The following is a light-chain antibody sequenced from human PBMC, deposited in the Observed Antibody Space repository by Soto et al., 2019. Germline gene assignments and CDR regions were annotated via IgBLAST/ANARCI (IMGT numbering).Light chain of an antibody. Sequence: QSVLTQPRSVSGSPGLSVTISCTGTSSDVGDFIYVSWYQQHPGKAPKLMIYDVTKRPSGVPDRFSGSKSGNTASLTISGLWADDVFYYYCCSYARWNPSLLGTGPK. V-gene: IGLV2-11*01. CDR2: DVT. J-gene: IGLJ1*01. CDR1: SSDVGDFIY. CDR3: CSYARWNPSL.